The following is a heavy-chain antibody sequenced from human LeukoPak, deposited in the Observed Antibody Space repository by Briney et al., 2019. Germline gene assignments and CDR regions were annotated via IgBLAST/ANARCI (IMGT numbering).Heavy chain of an antibody. CDR3: ARVLGCSGGSCYGLNWFDP. CDR1: GGSFSGYY. Sequence: PSETLSLTCAVYGGSFSGYYWSWIRQPPGKGLEWIGKINHSGSTNYSPSLKSRVTISVDTSKNQFSLKLSSVTAADTAVYYCARVLGCSGGSCYGLNWFDPWGQGTLVTVSS. V-gene: IGHV4-34*01. J-gene: IGHJ5*02. D-gene: IGHD2-15*01. CDR2: INHSGST.